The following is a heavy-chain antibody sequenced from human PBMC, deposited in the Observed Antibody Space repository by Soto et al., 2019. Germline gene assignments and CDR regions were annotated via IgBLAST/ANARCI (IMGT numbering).Heavy chain of an antibody. Sequence: EVQLVQSGAEVKKPGESLNISCKGSGYSFTNYWIGWLRQMPGKGLGWMGIIYPGDSDTRYSPSFQGQVTISADKSISTAYLPWSSLKASDTAMYYCARAMVRGKNYYGVDVWGQGNTVTVPS. V-gene: IGHV5-51*03. J-gene: IGHJ6*02. CDR3: ARAMVRGKNYYGVDV. D-gene: IGHD3-10*01. CDR1: GYSFTNYW. CDR2: IYPGDSDT.